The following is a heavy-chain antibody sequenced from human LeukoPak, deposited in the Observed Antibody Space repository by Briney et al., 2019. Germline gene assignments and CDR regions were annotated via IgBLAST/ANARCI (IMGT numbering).Heavy chain of an antibody. D-gene: IGHD4/OR15-4a*01. CDR1: GFTFSSYA. CDR2: IRYDGISK. J-gene: IGHJ5*02. V-gene: IGHV3-30*02. Sequence: GGSPRLSCAASGFTFSSYAIHWVRQAPGKGLEWVAFIRYDGISKYYADSVKGRFTTSRDNSKSTVYLQMNSLRSEDTAVYYCAKGLYTSWFDPWGQGTLVTVSS. CDR3: AKGLYTSWFDP.